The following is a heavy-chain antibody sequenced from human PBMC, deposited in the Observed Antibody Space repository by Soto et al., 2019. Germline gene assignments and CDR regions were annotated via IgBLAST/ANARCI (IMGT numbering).Heavy chain of an antibody. V-gene: IGHV5-51*01. CDR2: IFPGDSNT. D-gene: IGHD2-2*02. J-gene: IGHJ5*02. CDR1: GYRFADYW. Sequence: GESLKISCKGSGYRFADYWIGWVRQMPGKGLEWMGIIFPGDSNTRYSPSFQGQVTISADKSINTAYLQWISLKASDTAMYYCARVLPAPIQRDNWFDPWGRGTLGTVSS. CDR3: ARVLPAPIQRDNWFDP.